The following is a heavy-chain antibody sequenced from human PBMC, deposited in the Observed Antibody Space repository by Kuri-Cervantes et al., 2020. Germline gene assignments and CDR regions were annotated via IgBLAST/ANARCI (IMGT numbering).Heavy chain of an antibody. V-gene: IGHV1-8*01. Sequence: ASVKVSCKASGYTFTSYDINWVRQATGQGLEWMGWMNPNSGNTGYAQKFQGRVTMTRNTSISTAYMELSSLRSEDTAVYYCARAVAGTNYYYGMDVWGQGTTVTVSS. D-gene: IGHD6-19*01. CDR3: ARAVAGTNYYYGMDV. J-gene: IGHJ6*02. CDR2: MNPNSGNT. CDR1: GYTFTSYD.